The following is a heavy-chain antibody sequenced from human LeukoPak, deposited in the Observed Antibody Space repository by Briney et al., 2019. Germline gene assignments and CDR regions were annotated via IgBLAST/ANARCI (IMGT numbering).Heavy chain of an antibody. J-gene: IGHJ4*02. CDR3: ARVEDRDYIWGSYRLADC. V-gene: IGHV1-18*04. CDR2: INPYNGNT. Sequence: ASVKVSCKASGYTFTSYDISWVRQAPGQGLEWMGWINPYNGNTNYAQKLQGRVTMTTDTSTTTAYMELRSLRSDDTAVYYCARVEDRDYIWGSYRLADCWGQGTLVTVSS. D-gene: IGHD3-16*02. CDR1: GYTFTSYD.